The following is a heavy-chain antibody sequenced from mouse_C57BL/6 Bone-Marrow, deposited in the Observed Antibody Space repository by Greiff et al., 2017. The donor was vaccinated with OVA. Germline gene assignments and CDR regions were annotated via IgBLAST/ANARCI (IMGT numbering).Heavy chain of an antibody. V-gene: IGHV14-3*01. CDR1: GFNITNTY. CDR2: IDPANGNT. Sequence: EVMLVESVAELVRPGASVKLSCTASGFNITNTYMHWVKQRPEQGLEWIGRIDPANGNTTYAPKFQGKATITADTSSNTAYLQLISLTAEDTAIYYCATAFFAYWGQGTLVTVSA. J-gene: IGHJ3*01. CDR3: ATAFFAY.